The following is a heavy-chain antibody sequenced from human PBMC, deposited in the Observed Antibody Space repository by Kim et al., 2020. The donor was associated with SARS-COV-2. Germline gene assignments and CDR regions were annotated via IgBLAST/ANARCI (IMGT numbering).Heavy chain of an antibody. Sequence: SETLSLTCSVSGGSISIYYWSWIRQPPGKGLEWIGYIYDSGRTTYNPSLMSRVTISVDTSKNQFSLKLDSVTAADTAVYYCVRDRALNYWGQGTLVTVSS. J-gene: IGHJ4*01. CDR2: IYDSGRT. V-gene: IGHV4-59*01. D-gene: IGHD3-10*01. CDR3: VRDRALNY. CDR1: GGSISIYY.